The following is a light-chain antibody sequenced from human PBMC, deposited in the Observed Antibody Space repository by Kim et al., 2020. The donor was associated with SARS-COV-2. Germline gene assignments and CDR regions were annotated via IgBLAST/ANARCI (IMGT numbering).Light chain of an antibody. J-gene: IGLJ2*01. CDR1: SRDIGGYNY. CDR2: GVT. Sequence: GQSVTISCTGTSRDIGGYNYVSWYQHHPGKAPKLMIYGVTRRPSGVPDRFSGSKSGNTASLTIFGLQAEDEADYYCCSFAGNYILIFGGGTKLTVL. CDR3: CSFAGNYILI. V-gene: IGLV2-11*01.